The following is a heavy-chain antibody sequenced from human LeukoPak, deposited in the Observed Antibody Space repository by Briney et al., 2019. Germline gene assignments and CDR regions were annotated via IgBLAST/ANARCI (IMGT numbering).Heavy chain of an antibody. J-gene: IGHJ4*02. CDR2: IYYSGST. CDR1: GGSISSSSYY. Sequence: SETLSLTCTVSGGSISSSSYYWGWIHQPPGKGLEWIGSIYYSGSTYYNPSLKSRVTISVDTSKNQFSLKLSSVTAADTAVYYCARESIAVAGTIDYWGQGTLVTVSS. CDR3: ARESIAVAGTIDY. V-gene: IGHV4-39*07. D-gene: IGHD6-19*01.